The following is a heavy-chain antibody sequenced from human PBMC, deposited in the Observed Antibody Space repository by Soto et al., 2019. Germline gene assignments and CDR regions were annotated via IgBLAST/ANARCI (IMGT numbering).Heavy chain of an antibody. Sequence: SETLSLTCSVSGDSISSGGYYWSWIRQHPGKGLEWIGYIYNSGSTYYNPSLKSRVTISVDTSKNQFSLKLSSVTAADTAVYYCARHPGYGLYXFDYWGQGTLVTVSS. V-gene: IGHV4-39*01. D-gene: IGHD5-18*01. J-gene: IGHJ4*02. CDR1: GDSISSGGYY. CDR3: ARHPGYGLYXFDY. CDR2: IYNSGST.